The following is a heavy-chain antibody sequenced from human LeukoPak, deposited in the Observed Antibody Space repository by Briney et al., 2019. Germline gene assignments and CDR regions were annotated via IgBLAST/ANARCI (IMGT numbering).Heavy chain of an antibody. CDR2: ISYDGSNK. J-gene: IGHJ3*02. CDR1: GFTFSSYG. V-gene: IGHV3-30*18. D-gene: IGHD5-12*01. Sequence: GGSLRLSCAASGFTFSSYGMHWVRQAPGKGLEWVAVISYDGSNKYYADSVKGRFTISRDSSKNTLYLQMNSLRAEDTAVYYCAKGYSGYDLDDAFDIWGQGTMVTVSS. CDR3: AKGYSGYDLDDAFDI.